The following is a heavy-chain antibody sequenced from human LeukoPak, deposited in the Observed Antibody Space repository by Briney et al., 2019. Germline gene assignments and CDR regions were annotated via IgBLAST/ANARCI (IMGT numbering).Heavy chain of an antibody. CDR2: ISGSGGST. Sequence: GGSLRLSCAASGFTFSSYVMSWVRQAPGKGLEWVSAISGSGGSTYYADSVKGRFTISRDNSKNTLYLQMNSLRAEDTAVYYCAKDYDSSGYYYVEDYFDYWGQGTLVTVSS. CDR3: AKDYDSSGYYYVEDYFDY. D-gene: IGHD3-22*01. CDR1: GFTFSSYV. J-gene: IGHJ4*02. V-gene: IGHV3-23*01.